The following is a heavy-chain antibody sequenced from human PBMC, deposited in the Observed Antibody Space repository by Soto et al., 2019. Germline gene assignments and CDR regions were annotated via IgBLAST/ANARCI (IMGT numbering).Heavy chain of an antibody. J-gene: IGHJ4*02. V-gene: IGHV2-5*02. D-gene: IGHD2-21*02. CDR1: GFSLYTGGVG. CDR2: IYWDDDK. Sequence: QITLKESGPTLVKPTQTLTLTCTFSGFSLYTGGVGVAWIRQPPGKALEWLALIYWDDDKRYSPSLKNRLTITKDTSKRQVVLPMTDMDPVDTATYFCTHTDSRTSLAMDYWGQGTLVTVSS. CDR3: THTDSRTSLAMDY.